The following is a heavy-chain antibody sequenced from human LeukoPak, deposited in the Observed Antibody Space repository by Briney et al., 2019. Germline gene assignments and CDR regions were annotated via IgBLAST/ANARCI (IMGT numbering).Heavy chain of an antibody. J-gene: IGHJ6*02. CDR2: IIPILGIA. CDR3: ATSYYYDSSGYLYYYYGMDV. CDR1: GGTFSSYA. V-gene: IGHV1-69*04. Sequence: VASVKVSCKASGGTFSSYAISWVRQAPGQGLEWMGRIIPILGIANYAQKFQGRVAITADKSMSTAYMELSSLRSEDTAVYYCATSYYYDSSGYLYYYYGMDVWGQGTTVTVSS. D-gene: IGHD3-22*01.